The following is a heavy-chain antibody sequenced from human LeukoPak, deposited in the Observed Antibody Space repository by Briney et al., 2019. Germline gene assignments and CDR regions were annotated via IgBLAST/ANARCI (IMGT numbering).Heavy chain of an antibody. Sequence: SETLSLTCAVYGGSFSGYYWSWIRQPPGKGLEWIGEINHSGSTNYNPSLKSRVTISVDTSKNQFSLKLSSVTAADTAVYYCARHMGPYSRKYYYYMDVWGKGTPVTVSS. CDR2: INHSGST. CDR3: ARHMGPYSRKYYYYMDV. CDR1: GGSFSGYY. J-gene: IGHJ6*03. D-gene: IGHD6-13*01. V-gene: IGHV4-34*01.